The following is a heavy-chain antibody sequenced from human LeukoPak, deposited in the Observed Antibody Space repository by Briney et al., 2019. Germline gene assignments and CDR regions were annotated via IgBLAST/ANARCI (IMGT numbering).Heavy chain of an antibody. CDR2: IRSKANSYVT. J-gene: IGHJ6*03. CDR1: GFTFSGSA. Sequence: PGGSLRLSCAASGFTFSGSAMHWVRQASGKGLEWVGRIRSKANSYVTAYAASVKGRFTISRDDSKNTAYLQMNSLKTEDTAVYYCTTQHDFWSGYSLYYYYYYMDVWGKGTTVTVSS. D-gene: IGHD3-3*01. CDR3: TTQHDFWSGYSLYYYYYYMDV. V-gene: IGHV3-73*01.